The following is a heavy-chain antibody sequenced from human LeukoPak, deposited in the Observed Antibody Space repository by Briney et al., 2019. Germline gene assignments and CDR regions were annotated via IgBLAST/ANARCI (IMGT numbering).Heavy chain of an antibody. Sequence: PGGSLRLFCAASGFTFSSYEMNWVRQAPGKGLEWVSYISSSGSTTYYADSVKGRFTISRDNAKNSLYLQMNSLRAEDTAVYYCASSGCSSTSCYIEEYYFDYWGQGTLVTVSS. J-gene: IGHJ4*02. CDR1: GFTFSSYE. V-gene: IGHV3-48*03. CDR2: ISSSGSTT. D-gene: IGHD2-2*01. CDR3: ASSGCSSTSCYIEEYYFDY.